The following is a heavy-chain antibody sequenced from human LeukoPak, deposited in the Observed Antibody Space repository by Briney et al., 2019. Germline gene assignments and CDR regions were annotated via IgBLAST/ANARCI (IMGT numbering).Heavy chain of an antibody. V-gene: IGHV3-66*02. CDR3: ARDRGSYAWDY. Sequence: GGSLRLSCAASGFTVSSNYMNWVRQAPGKGLEWVSVIYSGGSTYYADSVKGRFTISRDNSKNTLYLQMNSLRPEDTAVYYCARDRGSYAWDYWGQGTLVTVSS. CDR2: IYSGGST. J-gene: IGHJ4*02. D-gene: IGHD5-12*01. CDR1: GFTVSSNY.